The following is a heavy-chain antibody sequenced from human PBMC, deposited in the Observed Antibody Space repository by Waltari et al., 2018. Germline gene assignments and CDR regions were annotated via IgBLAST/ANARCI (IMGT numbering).Heavy chain of an antibody. CDR2: INSGGDST. Sequence: EVQVLESGGVLAQPGGSLRLSCAASGFTFSNYAMRWVRQAPGKGLECVSGINSGGDSTAYVDSVKGRFTISRDNSKNTLYLQMNSLRVEDTALYYCARGINESFEPWGQGTLVTVSS. J-gene: IGHJ5*02. CDR1: GFTFSNYA. V-gene: IGHV3-23*01. D-gene: IGHD1-1*01. CDR3: ARGINESFEP.